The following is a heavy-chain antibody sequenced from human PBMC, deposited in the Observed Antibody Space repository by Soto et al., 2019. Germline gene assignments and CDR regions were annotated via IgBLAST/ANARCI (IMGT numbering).Heavy chain of an antibody. CDR2: IKHDGSVQ. Sequence: GGSLRLSCEGSGFTFSGYWMSWVRQAPGKGLEWVADIKHDGSVQYYVDSVKGRFTISRDNAKKLLYLQMNGLRAEDTAVYYCARAPYSNGWYRFDLWGQGTLVTVS. D-gene: IGHD6-19*01. V-gene: IGHV3-7*03. J-gene: IGHJ4*02. CDR3: ARAPYSNGWYRFDL. CDR1: GFTFSGYW.